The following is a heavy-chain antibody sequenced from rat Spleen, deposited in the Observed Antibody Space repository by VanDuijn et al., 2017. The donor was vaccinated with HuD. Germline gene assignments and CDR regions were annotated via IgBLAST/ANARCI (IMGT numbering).Heavy chain of an antibody. CDR2: IRFDGSST. D-gene: IGHD1-11*01. Sequence: EVQLVESGGGLVQPGRSLKLSCAASGFTFSNDGMAWVRQAPTKGLEWVATIRFDGSSTFYRDSVKGRFTISRDNAESTLYLQMDSLRSEDTATYYCTTDYGGYGDYWGQGVMVTVSP. J-gene: IGHJ2*01. CDR3: TTDYGGYGDY. V-gene: IGHV5-29*01. CDR1: GFTFSNDG.